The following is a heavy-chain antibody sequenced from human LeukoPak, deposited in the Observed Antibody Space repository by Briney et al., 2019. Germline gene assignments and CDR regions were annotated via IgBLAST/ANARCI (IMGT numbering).Heavy chain of an antibody. Sequence: GGSLRLSCAASGFTFSNAWMSCVRQAPGKGLEWVGRIKSKTDGGTTDYAAPVKGRFTISRDDSKNTLYLQMNSLKTEDTAVYYCTTDNPNPVLRFLEWLRSGFDYWGQGTLVTVSS. CDR3: TTDNPNPVLRFLEWLRSGFDY. CDR1: GFTFSNAW. J-gene: IGHJ4*02. CDR2: IKSKTDGGTT. V-gene: IGHV3-15*01. D-gene: IGHD3-3*01.